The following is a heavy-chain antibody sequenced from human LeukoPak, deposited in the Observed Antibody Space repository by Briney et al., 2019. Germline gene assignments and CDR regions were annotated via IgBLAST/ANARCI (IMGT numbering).Heavy chain of an antibody. D-gene: IGHD3-3*01. Sequence: NPSETLSLTCTVSGGSISSYYWNWIRQPAGKGLEWIGRIYSSGSTKYNPSLKSRVTMSVDTSKNQFSLKLSSVTAADTAVYYCAREGYYDFWSGYWVFDYWGQGTLVTVSS. J-gene: IGHJ4*02. V-gene: IGHV4-4*07. CDR1: GGSISSYY. CDR2: IYSSGST. CDR3: AREGYYDFWSGYWVFDY.